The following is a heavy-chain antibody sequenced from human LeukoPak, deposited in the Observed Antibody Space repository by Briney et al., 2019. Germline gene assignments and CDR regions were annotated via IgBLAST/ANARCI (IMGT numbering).Heavy chain of an antibody. CDR3: ARHFRYFDWEGGSWFDP. V-gene: IGHV4-4*07. J-gene: IGHJ5*02. CDR1: GGSISSYY. D-gene: IGHD3-9*01. CDR2: IYTSGST. Sequence: PSETLSLTCTVSGGSISSYYWSWIRQPAGKGLEWIGRIYTSGSTNYNPSLKSRVTISVDTSKNQFSLKLSSVTAADTAVYYCARHFRYFDWEGGSWFDPWGQGTLVTVSS.